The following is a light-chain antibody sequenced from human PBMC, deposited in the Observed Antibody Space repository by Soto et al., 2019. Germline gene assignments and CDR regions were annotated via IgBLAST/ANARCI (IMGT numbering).Light chain of an antibody. CDR2: GAS. V-gene: IGKV3-20*01. CDR3: QQSGNSPRT. CDR1: QSVSNSY. Sequence: EIVLTQSPGTLSLSPGERATLSCRASQSVSNSYLAWHQQKPGQAPRLLIYGASSRATGIPDRFSGSGSGTDFTLTISRLEPEDFAMYYCQQSGNSPRTFGQGTKVEIK. J-gene: IGKJ1*01.